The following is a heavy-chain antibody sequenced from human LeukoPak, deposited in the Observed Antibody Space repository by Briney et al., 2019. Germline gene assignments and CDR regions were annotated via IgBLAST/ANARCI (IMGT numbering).Heavy chain of an antibody. CDR3: AREPPHSSSWSPQDPNDY. J-gene: IGHJ4*02. CDR1: GGSISSSSYY. V-gene: IGHV4-39*07. CDR2: IYYSGST. Sequence: SETLSLTCTVSGGSISSSSYYWGWIRQPPGKGLEWIGSIYYSGSTYYNPSLKSRVTISVDTSKNQFSLKLSSVTAADTAVYYCAREPPHSSSWSPQDPNDYWGQGTLVTVSS. D-gene: IGHD6-13*01.